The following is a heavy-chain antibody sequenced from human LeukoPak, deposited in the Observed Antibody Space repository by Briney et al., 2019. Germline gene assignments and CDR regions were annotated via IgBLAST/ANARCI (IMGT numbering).Heavy chain of an antibody. V-gene: IGHV4-4*07. Sequence: KPSETLSLTCTVSGGSISSYYWSWIRQPAGKGLECIGRIYTSGSTNYNPSLKSRVTMPVDTSKNQFSLKLSSVTAADTAVYYCARDPIVGATLGLFDPWGQGTLVTVSS. CDR2: IYTSGST. CDR1: GGSISSYY. J-gene: IGHJ5*02. CDR3: ARDPIVGATLGLFDP. D-gene: IGHD1-26*01.